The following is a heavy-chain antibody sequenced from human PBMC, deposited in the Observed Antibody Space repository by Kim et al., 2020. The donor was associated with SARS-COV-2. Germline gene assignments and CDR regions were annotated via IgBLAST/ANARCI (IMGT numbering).Heavy chain of an antibody. J-gene: IGHJ6*02. CDR3: ARDPYYYGSGSYYYYGMDV. Sequence: GGSLRLSCAASGFTVSSNYMSWVRQAPGKGLEWVSVIYSGGSTYYADSVKGRFTISRDNSKNTLYLQMNSLRAEDTAVYYCARDPYYYGSGSYYYYGMDVWGQGTTVTVSS. D-gene: IGHD3-10*01. CDR2: IYSGGST. V-gene: IGHV3-53*01. CDR1: GFTVSSNY.